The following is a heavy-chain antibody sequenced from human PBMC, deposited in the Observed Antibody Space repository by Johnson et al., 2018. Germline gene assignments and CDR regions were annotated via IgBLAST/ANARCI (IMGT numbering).Heavy chain of an antibody. CDR2: ISWNGGSI. CDR1: GFTFDDYA. J-gene: IGHJ6*03. D-gene: IGHD3-22*01. Sequence: VQLVESGGGLVQPGRSLRLSCAASGFTFDDYAMHWVRQAPGKGLEWVSGISWNGGSIGYADAVKGRFTISRDNAKNSLYLQMHSLRAEDTALYYCAKDQYYYDSSGYYTGNMDVWGKGTTVTVSS. CDR3: AKDQYYYDSSGYYTGNMDV. V-gene: IGHV3-9*01.